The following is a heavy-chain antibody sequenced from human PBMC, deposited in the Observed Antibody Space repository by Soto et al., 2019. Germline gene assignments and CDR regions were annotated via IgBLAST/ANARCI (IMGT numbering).Heavy chain of an antibody. CDR3: ARGYFAMDV. Sequence: PGGSLRLSCVASGFTFSTYWMNWVRQAPGKGLEWVANIKQDGTDNYYLGSVRGRFTISRDNANNSLYLQINSLRAEDTAIYYCARGYFAMDVWGQGTTVTVSS. CDR2: IKQDGTDN. J-gene: IGHJ6*02. CDR1: GFTFSTYW. V-gene: IGHV3-7*04.